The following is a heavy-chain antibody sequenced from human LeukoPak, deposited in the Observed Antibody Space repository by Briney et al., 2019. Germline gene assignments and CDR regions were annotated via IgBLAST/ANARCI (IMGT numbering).Heavy chain of an antibody. V-gene: IGHV1-8*01. Sequence: ASVKVSCKASGYTFTSYDINWVRQATGQGLEWMGWMNPNSGNTGYAQKSQGRVTMTRNTSISTAYMELSSLRSEDTAVYYCARGPAFTMVRGVAYYYYYYMDVWGKGTTVTISS. CDR2: MNPNSGNT. CDR3: ARGPAFTMVRGVAYYYYYYMDV. J-gene: IGHJ6*03. CDR1: GYTFTSYD. D-gene: IGHD3-10*01.